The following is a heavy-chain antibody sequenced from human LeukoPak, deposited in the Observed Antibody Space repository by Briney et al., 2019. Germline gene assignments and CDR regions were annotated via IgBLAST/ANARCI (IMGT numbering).Heavy chain of an antibody. V-gene: IGHV3-9*01. Sequence: PGRSLRLSCAASGFTFDDYAMHWVRQAPGKGLEWVSGISWNSGSIGYADSVKGRFTISRDNAKSSLYLQMNSLRAEDTALYYCAKDYTAMVRGPDYWGQGTLVTVSS. J-gene: IGHJ4*02. D-gene: IGHD5-18*01. CDR3: AKDYTAMVRGPDY. CDR1: GFTFDDYA. CDR2: ISWNSGSI.